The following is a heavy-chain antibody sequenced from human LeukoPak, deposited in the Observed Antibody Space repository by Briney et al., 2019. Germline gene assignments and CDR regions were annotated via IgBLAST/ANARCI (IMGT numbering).Heavy chain of an antibody. CDR1: GFTFSSYW. V-gene: IGHV3-7*01. J-gene: IGHJ4*02. Sequence: PGGSLRLSCAASGFTFSSYWMSWVRQAPGKGLEWVANIKQDGSEKYYVDYVRGRFTISRDNAKNSLYLQMNSLRAEDTAVYYCASPSLLSGFGLDYWGQGTLVTVSS. D-gene: IGHD3-10*01. CDR3: ASPSLLSGFGLDY. CDR2: IKQDGSEK.